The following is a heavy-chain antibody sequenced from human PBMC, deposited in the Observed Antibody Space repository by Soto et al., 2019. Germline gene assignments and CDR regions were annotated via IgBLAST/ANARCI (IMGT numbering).Heavy chain of an antibody. Sequence: EAQLVESGGGLVKPGGSLRLSCAASGFTFSSYSMNWVRQAPGKGLEWVSSISSSSSYIYYADSVKGRFTISRDNAKNSLYLQMNSLRAEDTAVYYCARDRGYYYGSGVDYWGQGTLVTVSS. J-gene: IGHJ4*02. D-gene: IGHD3-10*01. CDR3: ARDRGYYYGSGVDY. CDR2: ISSSSSYI. V-gene: IGHV3-21*01. CDR1: GFTFSSYS.